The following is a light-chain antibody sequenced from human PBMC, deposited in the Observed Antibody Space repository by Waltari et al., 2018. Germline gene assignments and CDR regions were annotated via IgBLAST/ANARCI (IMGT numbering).Light chain of an antibody. Sequence: SSELTQDPAVSVALGQTVRITCQGDSPRTYYASWYQQKPGQAPVFVVYGKNNRPSGIPDRFSGSSSGNTASLTITGAQAEDEADYYCHSRDTSGNHVVFGGGTKLTVL. CDR3: HSRDTSGNHVV. CDR1: SPRTYY. J-gene: IGLJ2*01. CDR2: GKN. V-gene: IGLV3-19*01.